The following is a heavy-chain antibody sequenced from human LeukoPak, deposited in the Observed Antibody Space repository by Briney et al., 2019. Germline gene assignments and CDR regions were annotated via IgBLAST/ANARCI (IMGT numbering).Heavy chain of an antibody. CDR3: ARVGVSTYYDFWSGYYNY. V-gene: IGHV3-11*04. CDR1: GFTFSDYY. J-gene: IGHJ4*02. Sequence: GGSLRLSCAASGFTFSDYYMSWIRQAPGKGLEWVSYISSSGSTRYYADSVKGRFTISRDNAKNSLYLQMNSLRAEDTAVYYCARVGVSTYYDFWSGYYNYWGQGTLVTVSS. CDR2: ISSSGSTR. D-gene: IGHD3-3*01.